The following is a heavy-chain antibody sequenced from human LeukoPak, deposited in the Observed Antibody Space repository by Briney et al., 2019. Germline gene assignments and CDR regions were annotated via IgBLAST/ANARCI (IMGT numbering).Heavy chain of an antibody. CDR2: INPNSGGT. V-gene: IGHV1-2*02. CDR1: GYTFTGYY. D-gene: IGHD2-2*01. J-gene: IGHJ4*02. Sequence: ASVEVSCTASGYTFTGYYMHWVRQAPGQGLEWMGWINPNSGGTNYAQKFQGRVTMTRDTSISTAYMELSRLRSDDTAVYYCARDICSSTSCHIDYWGQGTLVTVSS. CDR3: ARDICSSTSCHIDY.